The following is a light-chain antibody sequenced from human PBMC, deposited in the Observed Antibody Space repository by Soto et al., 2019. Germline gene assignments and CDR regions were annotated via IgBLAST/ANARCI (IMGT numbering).Light chain of an antibody. Sequence: QSVLTQPASVSGSPGRSLTISCTGTSSDVCGYNYVFLYQQHPGKGPKLMIYEVSNRTSGVSNRFSGSKSGNTATLTISGLQAEDEADYYCSSYTSTTTGVFGTGTKVTVL. CDR2: EVS. CDR3: SSYTSTTTGV. V-gene: IGLV2-14*03. CDR1: SSDVCGYNY. J-gene: IGLJ1*01.